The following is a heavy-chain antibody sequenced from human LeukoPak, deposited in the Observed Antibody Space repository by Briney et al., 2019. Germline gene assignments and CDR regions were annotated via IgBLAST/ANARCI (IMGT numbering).Heavy chain of an antibody. CDR3: AKVIYGSGYFDY. Sequence: GGSLRLSCAASGFTFSSYEMNWVRQAPGKGLEWVSAISGSGGSTYYADSVKGRFTISRDNSKNTLYLQMNSLRAEDTAVYYCAKVIYGSGYFDYWGQGTLVTVSS. J-gene: IGHJ4*02. CDR2: ISGSGGST. CDR1: GFTFSSYE. V-gene: IGHV3-23*01. D-gene: IGHD3-10*01.